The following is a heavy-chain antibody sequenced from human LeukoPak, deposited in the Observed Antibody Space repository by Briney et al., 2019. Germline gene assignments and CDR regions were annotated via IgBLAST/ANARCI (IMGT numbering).Heavy chain of an antibody. CDR3: VRVDHSLGKTYFDY. V-gene: IGHV3-21*01. CDR2: ISSSSSFI. D-gene: IGHD2-21*01. Sequence: PGGSLRLSCAASGFTFSTYSLNWVRQAPGKGLEWVSSISSSSSFIYYADSVKGRFTISRDNAKNALYLQMNSLRAEDTAVYYCVRVDHSLGKTYFDYWGQGTLVTGSS. J-gene: IGHJ4*02. CDR1: GFTFSTYS.